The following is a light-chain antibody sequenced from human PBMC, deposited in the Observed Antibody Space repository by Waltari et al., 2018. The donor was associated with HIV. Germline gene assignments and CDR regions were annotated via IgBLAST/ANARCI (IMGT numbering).Light chain of an antibody. CDR1: SSDPAVYNN. CDR3: NSYGGNINFT. CDR2: EVN. Sequence: QSALTQPPPVSGSPGQSVTISCTGISSDPAVYNNVPWYQQHPGKAPKLIIYEVNKRPSGVPDLFSGSKSGNTASLTFSGLQAEDEAEYYCNSYGGNINFTFGGGTKLTVL. V-gene: IGLV2-8*01. J-gene: IGLJ2*01.